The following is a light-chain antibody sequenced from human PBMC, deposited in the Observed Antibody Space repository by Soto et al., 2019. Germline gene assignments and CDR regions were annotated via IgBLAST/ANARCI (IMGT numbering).Light chain of an antibody. V-gene: IGKV3-11*01. CDR2: DAS. J-gene: IGKJ4*01. CDR1: QSVSSY. Sequence: EIVVTQSPATLSLSPCERATLSFSASQSVSSYLAWYQQKPGQAPRLLIYDASNRATGIPARFSGSGSGTDFTLTISSLEPEDFAVYYCQQRSNWQGATFGGGTKVDIK. CDR3: QQRSNWQGAT.